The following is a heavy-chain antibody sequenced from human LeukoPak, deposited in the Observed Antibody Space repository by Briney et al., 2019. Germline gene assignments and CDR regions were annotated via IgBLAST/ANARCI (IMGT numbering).Heavy chain of an antibody. CDR1: GGSFGGYY. D-gene: IGHD6-13*01. Sequence: SETLSLTCAVYGGSFGGYYWSWIRQPPGKGLEWIGEINHSGSTNYNPSLKSRVTISVDTSKNQFSLKLSSVTAADTAVYYCARGVSSSRNIDYWGQGTLVTVSS. V-gene: IGHV4-34*01. J-gene: IGHJ4*02. CDR2: INHSGST. CDR3: ARGVSSSRNIDY.